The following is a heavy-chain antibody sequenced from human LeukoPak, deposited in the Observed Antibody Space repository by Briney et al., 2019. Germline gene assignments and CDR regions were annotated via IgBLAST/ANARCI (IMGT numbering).Heavy chain of an antibody. V-gene: IGHV1-69*05. CDR3: ARGLSISVLPDY. CDR2: IIPIFGTA. J-gene: IGHJ4*02. Sequence: SVKVSCKASGGTFSGYAISWVRQAPGQGLEWMGGIIPIFGTANYAQKFQGRVTITTDESTSTAYMELSSLRSEDTAVYYCARGLSISVLPDYWGQGTLVTVSS. D-gene: IGHD2-21*01. CDR1: GGTFSGYA.